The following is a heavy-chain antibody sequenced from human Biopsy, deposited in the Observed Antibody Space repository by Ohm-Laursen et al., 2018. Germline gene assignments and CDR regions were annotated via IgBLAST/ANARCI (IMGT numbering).Heavy chain of an antibody. D-gene: IGHD3-3*01. Sequence: GSLRLSCAASGFTLSDHNMDWVRQAPGKGPEWVSTISANGATSYYADSVKGRFTISRDNSKNTLYLQMNSVRADDTAIYYCAKGGSITIFGVVINNCFDPWGQGTRVTVSS. V-gene: IGHV3-23*01. CDR3: AKGGSITIFGVVINNCFDP. CDR1: GFTLSDHN. CDR2: ISANGATS. J-gene: IGHJ5*02.